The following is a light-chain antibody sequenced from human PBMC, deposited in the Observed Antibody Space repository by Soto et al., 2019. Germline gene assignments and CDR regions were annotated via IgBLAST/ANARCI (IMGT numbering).Light chain of an antibody. V-gene: IGLV2-14*01. J-gene: IGLJ1*01. CDR1: SSDVGNNNY. CDR3: SSFTGSSYV. CDR2: DVT. Sequence: QSALTQPASVSGSPGQSITISCTGTSSDVGNNNYVSWYQQNPGKAPKVMICDVTNRPSGVSNRFSGSKSGNMASLTISGLQAEDEADYYCSSFTGSSYVFGTGTKVTVL.